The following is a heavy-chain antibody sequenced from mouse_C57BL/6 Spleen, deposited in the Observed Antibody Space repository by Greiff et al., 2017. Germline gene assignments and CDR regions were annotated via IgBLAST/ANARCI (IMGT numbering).Heavy chain of an antibody. J-gene: IGHJ2*01. CDR3: TRSLGY. V-gene: IGHV1-15*01. Sequence: VQLQQPGAELVRPGASVTLSCKASGYTFTDYEMHWVKQTPVHGLEWIGAIDPETGGTAYNQKFKGKAILTADKSSSTAYMELRSLTSEDSAVYYCTRSLGYWGQGTTLTVSS. CDR1: GYTFTDYE. CDR2: IDPETGGT.